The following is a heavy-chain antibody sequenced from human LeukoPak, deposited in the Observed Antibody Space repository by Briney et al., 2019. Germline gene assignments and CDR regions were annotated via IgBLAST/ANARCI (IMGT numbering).Heavy chain of an antibody. CDR2: INPTDGST. D-gene: IGHD5-18*01. Sequence: GASVTVSCKASGHTFTSYYIHWVRQAPGRGLEWMGVINPTDGSTSYAQRIQGRVTMTSDTSTSTVYMDLRGLRSEDTAVYYCARARPIQLWLLGWFDPWGQGTLVTVSS. CDR3: ARARPIQLWLLGWFDP. V-gene: IGHV1-46*01. CDR1: GHTFTSYY. J-gene: IGHJ5*02.